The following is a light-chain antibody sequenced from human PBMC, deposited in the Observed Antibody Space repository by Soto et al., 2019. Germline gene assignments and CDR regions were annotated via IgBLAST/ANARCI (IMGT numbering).Light chain of an antibody. Sequence: DIQLTQSPSFLSASVGDRVTITCRASQDISSYLAWYQQRPGKVPRFLTHSASTLQRGIPSRFSATGSGTTFTLTISSLQPEDIATYYCLQLNRFPRTFGQGTKVEV. CDR2: SAS. V-gene: IGKV1-9*01. J-gene: IGKJ1*01. CDR3: LQLNRFPRT. CDR1: QDISSY.